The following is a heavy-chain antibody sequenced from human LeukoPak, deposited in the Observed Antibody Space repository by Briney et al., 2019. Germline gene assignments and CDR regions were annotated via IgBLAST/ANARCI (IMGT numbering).Heavy chain of an antibody. CDR3: AWGYGMDV. CDR2: IYYSGDT. J-gene: IGHJ6*02. CDR1: AGSISSSSYH. Sequence: PSETLSLTRTVPAGSISSSSYHSGWIHEPTGKGLEWIGSIYYSGDTYYNPSLKRRVAISVDSSKKQFSLKVTAVTAADTAVYYCAWGYGMDVWGQGTTVTGS. V-gene: IGHV4-39*01. D-gene: IGHD3-16*01.